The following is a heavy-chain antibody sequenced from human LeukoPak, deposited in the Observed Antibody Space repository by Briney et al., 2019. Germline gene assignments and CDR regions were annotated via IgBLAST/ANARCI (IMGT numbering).Heavy chain of an antibody. D-gene: IGHD2-2*01. CDR3: ARFKYIVVVPAGFDY. Sequence: PSQTLSLTCTVSGGSISSGSYYWSWIRQPAGKGLEWIGRIYTSGSTNYNPSLKSRVTISVDTSKNQFSLKLSSVTAADTAVYYCARFKYIVVVPAGFDYWGQGTLVTVSS. V-gene: IGHV4-61*02. J-gene: IGHJ4*02. CDR1: GGSISSGSYY. CDR2: IYTSGST.